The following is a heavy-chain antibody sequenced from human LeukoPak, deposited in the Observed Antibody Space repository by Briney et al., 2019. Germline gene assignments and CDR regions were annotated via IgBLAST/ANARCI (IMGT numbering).Heavy chain of an antibody. V-gene: IGHV1-2*02. D-gene: IGHD2-15*01. J-gene: IGHJ4*02. CDR3: ARVVAAGSDPIDY. CDR1: GYTFTGYY. CDR2: INPNSGGT. Sequence: ASVKVSCKASGYTFTGYYMHWVRQAPGQGPEWMGWINPNSGGTNYAQKFQGRVTMTRDTSISTAYMELSRLRSDDTAVYYCARVVAAGSDPIDYWGQGTLVTVSS.